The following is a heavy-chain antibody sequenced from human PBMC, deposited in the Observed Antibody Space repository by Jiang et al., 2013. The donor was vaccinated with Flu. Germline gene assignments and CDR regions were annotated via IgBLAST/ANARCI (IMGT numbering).Heavy chain of an antibody. D-gene: IGHD3-3*01. V-gene: IGHV4-34*01. CDR1: GGSFSGYY. J-gene: IGHJ4*02. CDR3: ASEGYDFWSAISRA. Sequence: ALLKPSETLSLTCAVYGGSFSGYYWSWIRQPPGKGLEWIGEINHSGSTNYNPSLKSRVTISVDTSKNQFSLKLSSVTAADTAVYYCASEGYDFWSAISRAWGQGTLVTVSS. CDR2: INHSGST.